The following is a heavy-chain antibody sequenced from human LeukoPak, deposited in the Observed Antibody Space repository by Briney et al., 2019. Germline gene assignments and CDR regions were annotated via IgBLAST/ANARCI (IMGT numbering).Heavy chain of an antibody. CDR2: INTKTGNP. Sequence: GASVKVSCKASGYTSSNYDMNWVRQAPGQGLEWMGWINTKTGNPTYAQGFTGRFVFSLDTSVSTTYLQISSLKADDTAVYYCARDQRYCGGDCYDAFDIWGQGTMVTVSS. CDR3: ARDQRYCGGDCYDAFDI. CDR1: GYTSSNYD. V-gene: IGHV7-4-1*02. D-gene: IGHD2-21*02. J-gene: IGHJ3*02.